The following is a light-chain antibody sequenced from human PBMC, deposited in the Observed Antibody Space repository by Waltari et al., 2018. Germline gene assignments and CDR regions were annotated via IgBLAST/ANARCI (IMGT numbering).Light chain of an antibody. CDR1: QSISSW. J-gene: IGKJ1*01. CDR3: QQYNSYWT. CDR2: KAS. Sequence: DIQMTQSPSTLSASVGERVTITCRASQSISSWLAWYQQKPGKAPKLLIYKASSLESGVPSRGSGSGSGTEFTRTISSLQPDDFATYYCQQYNSYWTFGQGTKVEIK. V-gene: IGKV1-5*03.